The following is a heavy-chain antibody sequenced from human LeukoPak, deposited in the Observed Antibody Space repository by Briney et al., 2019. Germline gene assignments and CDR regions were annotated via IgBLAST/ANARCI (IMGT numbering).Heavy chain of an antibody. CDR1: GYTFTSYY. J-gene: IGHJ6*02. CDR2: IRSKANSYAT. V-gene: IGHV3-73*01. Sequence: KVSCKASGYTFTSYYMHWVRQASGKGLEWVGRIRSKANSYATAYAASVKGRFTISRDDSKNTAYLQMNSLKTEDTAVYYCTRHVSKAPNNYGDRQGGLGDYYGMDVWGQGTTVTVSS. D-gene: IGHD4-17*01. CDR3: TRHVSKAPNNYGDRQGGLGDYYGMDV.